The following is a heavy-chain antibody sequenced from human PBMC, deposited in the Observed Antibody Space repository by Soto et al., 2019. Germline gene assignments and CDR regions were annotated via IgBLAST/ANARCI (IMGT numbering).Heavy chain of an antibody. J-gene: IGHJ4*02. CDR2: IYYRVST. V-gene: IGHV4-59*01. Sequence: TSETLSLTCAVYGGSFSGYYWSWIRQPPGKGLEWIGVIYYRVSTNYNPSLKSRVTISVDTSKNQFSLKLSSVTAADTAVYYCARERSSSAALDYWGQGTLVTVSS. CDR1: GGSFSGYY. CDR3: ARERSSSAALDY. D-gene: IGHD6-13*01.